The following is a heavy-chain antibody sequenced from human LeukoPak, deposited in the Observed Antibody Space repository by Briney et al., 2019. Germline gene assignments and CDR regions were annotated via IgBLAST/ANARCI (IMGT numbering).Heavy chain of an antibody. D-gene: IGHD2-15*01. V-gene: IGHV3-48*01. CDR1: GFTFSTYS. CDR2: ISDTSSAI. Sequence: GGSLRLSCAASGFTFSTYSMNWVRQAPGKGLEWVSYISDTSSAIYYADSVKGRFTISRDNSENTVDLQMNSLRAEDTAVYYCVREVKMAGSVDPWGQGTLVTVSS. J-gene: IGHJ5*02. CDR3: VREVKMAGSVDP.